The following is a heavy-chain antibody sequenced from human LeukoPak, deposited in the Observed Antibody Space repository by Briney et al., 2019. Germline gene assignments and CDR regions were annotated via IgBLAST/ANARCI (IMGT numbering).Heavy chain of an antibody. CDR1: GYSFTTYW. V-gene: IGHV5-51*01. Sequence: GESLKISCKGSGYSFTTYWIGWVRQMPGGGLEWMGIIYPGDSDTRYSPSFQGQVTISADKSISTAYLPWSSLKASDTAMYYCARQFRDSSGYYSYYFDYWGQGTLVTVSS. D-gene: IGHD3-22*01. CDR3: ARQFRDSSGYYSYYFDY. J-gene: IGHJ4*02. CDR2: IYPGDSDT.